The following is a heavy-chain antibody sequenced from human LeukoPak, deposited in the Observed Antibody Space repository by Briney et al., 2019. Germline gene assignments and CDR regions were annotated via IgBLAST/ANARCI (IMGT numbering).Heavy chain of an antibody. CDR1: GFTFSSYG. V-gene: IGHV3-33*01. Sequence: GGSLRLSCAASGFTFSSYGMHWVRQAPGKGLEWVAVIWYDGSNKYYADSVKGRFTISRDNSKNTLYLQMNSLRAEDTAVYYCARDYDSSGYDGTDAFDIWGRGTMVTVSS. J-gene: IGHJ3*02. CDR3: ARDYDSSGYDGTDAFDI. CDR2: IWYDGSNK. D-gene: IGHD3-22*01.